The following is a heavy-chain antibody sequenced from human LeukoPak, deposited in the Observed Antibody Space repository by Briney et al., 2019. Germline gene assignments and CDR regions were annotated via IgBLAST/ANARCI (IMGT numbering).Heavy chain of an antibody. V-gene: IGHV1-18*01. CDR1: GYTFTSYG. D-gene: IGHD1-26*01. Sequence: ASVKVSCKASGYTFTSYGISWVRQAPGQGLEWVGWISAYNDNTNYAQKFQGRVTMTTDTSTSTAYMEMRSLRSDDTAVYYCARSRYSADRYFASWGQGTLVTVSS. J-gene: IGHJ4*02. CDR3: ARSRYSADRYFAS. CDR2: ISAYNDNT.